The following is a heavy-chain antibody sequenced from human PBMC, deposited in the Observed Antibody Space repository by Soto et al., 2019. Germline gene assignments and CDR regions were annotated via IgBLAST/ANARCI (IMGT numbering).Heavy chain of an antibody. CDR3: ARTKAIFGLDV. J-gene: IGHJ6*02. CDR2: ISYDGNNK. V-gene: IGHV3-30*04. D-gene: IGHD2-8*01. CDR1: GFTFTDHA. Sequence: VQLVESGGGVFQPGRSLTLSCVASGFTFTDHAMHWVRQAPGKGLEWVALISYDGNNKQYTDSVKGRSSISRDNSKDTLFMQLSSLRLEDTAVYYCARTKAIFGLDVWGQGTTGTVSS.